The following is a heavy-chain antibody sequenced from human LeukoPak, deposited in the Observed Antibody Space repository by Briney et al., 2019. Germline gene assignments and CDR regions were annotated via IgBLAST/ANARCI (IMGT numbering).Heavy chain of an antibody. Sequence: ASVKVSCKASGYTFTSYGISWVRQAPGQGLEWMGWISAYNGNTNYAQKLQDRVTMTTDTSTNTAYMELGSLSSDDAAVYYCARDIYYYDTTDPKIRSDYWGQGTLVTVSS. V-gene: IGHV1-18*01. CDR2: ISAYNGNT. CDR3: ARDIYYYDTTDPKIRSDY. J-gene: IGHJ4*02. D-gene: IGHD3-22*01. CDR1: GYTFTSYG.